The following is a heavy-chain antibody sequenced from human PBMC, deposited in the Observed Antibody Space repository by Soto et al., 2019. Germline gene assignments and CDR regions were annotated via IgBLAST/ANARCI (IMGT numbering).Heavy chain of an antibody. Sequence: GGSLRLSCAASGFTFKSAWMSWVRQAPGKGLEWSGRIKSQADGGTTHFATHVEGKFSISRNDSGSILFLQMNGLKTEDTGVYLCATDLGSSWYFSGYWGQGSLVTVYS. D-gene: IGHD6-13*01. CDR2: IKSQADGGTT. CDR3: ATDLGSSWYFSGY. CDR1: GFTFKSAW. J-gene: IGHJ4*02. V-gene: IGHV3-15*01.